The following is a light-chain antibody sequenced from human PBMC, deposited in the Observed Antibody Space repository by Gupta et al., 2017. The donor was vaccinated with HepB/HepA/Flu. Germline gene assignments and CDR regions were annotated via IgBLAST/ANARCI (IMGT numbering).Light chain of an antibody. Sequence: PPSVSAAPGQKVIISCSGSSSSIGNNDVSWYQQLPGTAPKLLIYDNSKRPSGIPDRFSGSESGTSSTLGITGLQTGDEADYYCGTWDDSLSAVVFGGGTKLTVL. CDR1: SSSIGNND. V-gene: IGLV1-51*01. CDR2: DNS. CDR3: GTWDDSLSAVV. J-gene: IGLJ3*02.